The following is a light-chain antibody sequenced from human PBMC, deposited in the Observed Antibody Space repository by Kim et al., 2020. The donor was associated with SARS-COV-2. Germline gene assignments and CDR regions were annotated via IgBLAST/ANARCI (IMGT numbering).Light chain of an antibody. Sequence: LSPGERATVSCRASQGVSSYLAWYQQKPGQAPRLLIYGASNRATGIPARFSGSGSGTDFTLTISSLEPEDFAVYYCQQRVNWPLTFGGGTKVDIK. CDR3: QQRVNWPLT. V-gene: IGKV3-11*01. CDR1: QGVSSY. J-gene: IGKJ4*01. CDR2: GAS.